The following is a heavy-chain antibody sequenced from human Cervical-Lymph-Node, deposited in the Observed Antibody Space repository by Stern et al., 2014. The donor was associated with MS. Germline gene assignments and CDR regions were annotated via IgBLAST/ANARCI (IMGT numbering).Heavy chain of an antibody. V-gene: IGHV5-51*03. Sequence: VQLVQSGAEVKQPGESLKISCKGSGYSFADYWMGWVRQNPGKGLEWMGILYPGDSDTRYSQSLQGQVTISSDNAIRPPYLQRSSLKASVTAMYYCARRGYSDGFDLWGQGTMVTVSS. CDR3: ARRGYSDGFDL. D-gene: IGHD5-12*01. J-gene: IGHJ3*01. CDR1: GYSFADYW. CDR2: LYPGDSDT.